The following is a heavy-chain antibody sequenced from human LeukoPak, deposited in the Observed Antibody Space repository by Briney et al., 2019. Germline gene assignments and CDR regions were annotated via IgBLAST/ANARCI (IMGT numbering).Heavy chain of an antibody. CDR1: GYSISSGYY. CDR3: ATLAVAQAGNWFDP. V-gene: IGHV4-38-2*02. J-gene: IGHJ5*02. Sequence: PSETLSLTCTVSGYSISSGYYWSWIRQPPGKGLEWIGEISTNYNPSLKSRVTISVDTSKNQFSLKLSSVTAADTAVYYCATLAVAQAGNWFDPWGQGTLVTVSS. CDR2: IST. D-gene: IGHD6-19*01.